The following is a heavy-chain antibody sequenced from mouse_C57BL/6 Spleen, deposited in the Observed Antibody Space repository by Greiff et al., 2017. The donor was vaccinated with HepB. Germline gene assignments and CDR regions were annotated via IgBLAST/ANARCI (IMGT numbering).Heavy chain of an antibody. Sequence: DVMLVESGGDLVKPGGSLKLSCAASGFTFSSYGMSWVRQTPDKRLEWVATISSGGSYTYYPDSVKGRFTISRDNAKNTLYLQMSSLKSEDTAMYYCARLYYYGSSYDAMDYWGQGTSATVSS. CDR3: ARLYYYGSSYDAMDY. J-gene: IGHJ4*01. D-gene: IGHD1-1*01. V-gene: IGHV5-6*02. CDR2: ISSGGSYT. CDR1: GFTFSSYG.